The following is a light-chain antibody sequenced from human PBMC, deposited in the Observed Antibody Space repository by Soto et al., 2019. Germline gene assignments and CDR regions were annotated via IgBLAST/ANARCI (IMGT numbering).Light chain of an antibody. J-gene: IGKJ1*01. CDR2: AAS. CDR1: QSISSY. Sequence: DIQMTQSPSSLSASVGDRDTITCRASQSISSYLNWYQQKPGKAPQLLIYAASSFQSGVPSRFSGSGPGTDFSLTISRLQPEDFATYYCQHSYSTPRTFGQGTKVEIK. CDR3: QHSYSTPRT. V-gene: IGKV1-39*01.